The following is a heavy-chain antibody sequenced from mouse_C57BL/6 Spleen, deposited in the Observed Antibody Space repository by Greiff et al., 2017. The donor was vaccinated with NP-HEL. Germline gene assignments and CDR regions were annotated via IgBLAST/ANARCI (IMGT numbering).Heavy chain of an antibody. CDR1: GYAFSSSW. V-gene: IGHV1-82*01. CDR3: AIRGIYYGNFLAMDY. J-gene: IGHJ2*01. CDR2: IYPGDGDT. Sequence: QVQLQQSGPELVKPGASVKISCKASGYAFSSSWMNWVKQRPGKGLEWIGRIYPGDGDTNYNGKFKGKATLTADKSSSTAYMQLSSLTSEDSAVYFCAIRGIYYGNFLAMDYWGQGTTLTVSS. D-gene: IGHD2-1*01.